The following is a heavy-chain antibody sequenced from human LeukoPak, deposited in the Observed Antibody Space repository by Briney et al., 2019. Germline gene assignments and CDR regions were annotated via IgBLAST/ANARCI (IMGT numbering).Heavy chain of an antibody. D-gene: IGHD6-19*01. V-gene: IGHV4-59*01. CDR2: IYYSGST. CDR3: ARGRRSSGRHDAFDI. Sequence: PSETLSLTCTVSGGSISPYYWSWIRQPPGKGLEWIGYIYYSGSTNYNPSLKSRVTISLATSKNQFSLKLGSVTAADTAVYYCARGRRSSGRHDAFDIWGQGTMVTVSS. CDR1: GGSISPYY. J-gene: IGHJ3*02.